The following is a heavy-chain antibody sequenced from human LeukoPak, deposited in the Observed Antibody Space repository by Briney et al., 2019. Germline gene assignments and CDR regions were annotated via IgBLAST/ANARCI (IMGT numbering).Heavy chain of an antibody. CDR2: TSNGGST. J-gene: IGHJ5*02. CDR3: ARHVDWLDDWFDP. Sequence: SETLSFTCTVSGGSIGSYYWSWIRQPPGTGLEWIGYTSNGGSTKYSPSLESRLSISVDTSKNQISLRLNSVTAADTAVYYCARHVDWLDDWFDPWGQGTLVTVSS. D-gene: IGHD3/OR15-3a*01. CDR1: GGSIGSYY. V-gene: IGHV4-59*08.